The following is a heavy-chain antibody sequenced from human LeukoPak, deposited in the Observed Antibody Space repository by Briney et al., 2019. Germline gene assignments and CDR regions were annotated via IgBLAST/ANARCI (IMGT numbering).Heavy chain of an antibody. J-gene: IGHJ6*02. V-gene: IGHV4-59*01. CDR2: IYYSGST. CDR1: GGSISSYY. D-gene: IGHD1-26*01. CDR3: ARTIVGATEPYYYYGMDV. Sequence: SETLSLTCTVSGGSISSYYWSWIRQPPGKGLEWIGYIYYSGSTNYNPSLKSRVTISVDTSKNQFSLKLSSVTAADTAVYYCARTIVGATEPYYYYGMDVWGHGTTVTVSS.